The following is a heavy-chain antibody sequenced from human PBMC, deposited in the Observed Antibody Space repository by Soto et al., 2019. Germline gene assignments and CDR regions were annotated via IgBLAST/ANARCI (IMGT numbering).Heavy chain of an antibody. CDR1: GGSISSSSYY. Sequence: PSETLSLTCTVSGGSISSSSYYWGWIRQPPGKGLEWIGSIYYSGSTYYNPSLKSRVTISVDTSKNQFSLKLSSVTAADTAVYYCASRRGYCSSNSCYWGYYYYYGMDVWGQGTTVTVSS. CDR2: IYYSGST. CDR3: ASRRGYCSSNSCYWGYYYYYGMDV. J-gene: IGHJ6*02. V-gene: IGHV4-39*01. D-gene: IGHD2-2*01.